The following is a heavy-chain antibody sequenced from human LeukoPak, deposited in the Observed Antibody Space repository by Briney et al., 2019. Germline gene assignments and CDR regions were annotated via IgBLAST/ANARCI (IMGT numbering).Heavy chain of an antibody. CDR3: APLESLLPFDY. J-gene: IGHJ4*02. CDR2: IGYDESKK. V-gene: IGHV3-30*02. CDR1: GFTFNNFG. Sequence: GGSLRLSCEASGFTFNNFGMHWVRQAPGKGLEWVAFIGYDESKKYYAESVKGRFTISRDNSKNTLYLQMNSLRAEDTAVYYCAPLESLLPFDYWGQGTLVTVSS. D-gene: IGHD3-22*01.